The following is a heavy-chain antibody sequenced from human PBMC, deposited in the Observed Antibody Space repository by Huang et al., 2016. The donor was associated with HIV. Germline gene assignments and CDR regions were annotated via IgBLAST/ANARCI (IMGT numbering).Heavy chain of an antibody. V-gene: IGHV3-30*18. J-gene: IGHJ1*01. CDR1: GFSFRNYG. CDR2: IAYDGSNK. CDR3: AKSPYDSSGYYHYEYFQH. D-gene: IGHD3-22*01. Sequence: QVQLVESGGGVVQPGRSLRLSCAASGFSFRNYGMHWVRQAPGKCLEWVEVIAYDGSNKYYADSVKGRFTIYRDNSKNTLYLQINSLGAEDTAVYYCAKSPYDSSGYYHYEYFQHWGQGTLVTVSS.